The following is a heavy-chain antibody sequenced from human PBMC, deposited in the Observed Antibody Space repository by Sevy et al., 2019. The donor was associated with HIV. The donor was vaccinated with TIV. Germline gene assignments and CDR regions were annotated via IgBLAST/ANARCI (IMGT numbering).Heavy chain of an antibody. V-gene: IGHV3-30*04. CDR2: ISYDGSNK. J-gene: IGHJ3*02. Sequence: GGSLRLSSAASGFTFSSYAMRWVRQAPGKGLEWVAVISYDGSNKYYADSVKGRFTISRDNSKNTLYLQMNSLRAEDTAVYYCARDLADAFDIWGQGTMVTVSS. CDR3: ARDLADAFDI. CDR1: GFTFSSYA.